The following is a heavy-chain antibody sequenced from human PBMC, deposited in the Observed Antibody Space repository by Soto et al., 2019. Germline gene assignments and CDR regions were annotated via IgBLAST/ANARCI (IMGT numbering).Heavy chain of an antibody. Sequence: GGSLRLSCAASGFTFSSYSMNWVRQAPGKGLEWVSSISSSSSYIYYADSVKGRFTISRDNAKNSLYLQMNGLRAEDTAVYYCARTPVVVVPAAIGSYYYMDVWGKGTTVTVSS. CDR3: ARTPVVVVPAAIGSYYYMDV. CDR2: ISSSSSYI. CDR1: GFTFSSYS. V-gene: IGHV3-21*01. J-gene: IGHJ6*03. D-gene: IGHD2-2*01.